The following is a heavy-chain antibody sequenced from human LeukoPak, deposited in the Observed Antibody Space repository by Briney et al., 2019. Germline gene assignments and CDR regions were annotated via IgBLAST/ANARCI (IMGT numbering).Heavy chain of an antibody. Sequence: GESLRLSCAASGFTFSSYAMHWVRQAPGKGLEWVAVISYDGSNEYYADSVKGRFTISRDNSKNTLYLQMNSLRAEDTAVYYCAGDRAYGSGSYSNYYYYYGMDVWGKGTTVTVSS. CDR1: GFTFSSYA. CDR2: ISYDGSNE. V-gene: IGHV3-30*04. D-gene: IGHD3-10*01. J-gene: IGHJ6*04. CDR3: AGDRAYGSGSYSNYYYYYGMDV.